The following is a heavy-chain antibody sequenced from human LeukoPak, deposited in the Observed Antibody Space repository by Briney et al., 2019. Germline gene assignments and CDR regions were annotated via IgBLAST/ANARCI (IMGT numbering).Heavy chain of an antibody. CDR3: ARLSETPDYYGGGGYLCLAY. D-gene: IGHD3-22*01. V-gene: IGHV1-8*01. Sequence: GAAVRVSCKALRYTFTSYDINWLRQAPGQGLEWMGWMNPRTGNAGYAPKVQGRVTMYRDTSISTAFLELRGLKSEDTAVYYCARLSETPDYYGGGGYLCLAYWGQGTRVTVSS. CDR1: RYTFTSYD. J-gene: IGHJ4*02. CDR2: MNPRTGNA.